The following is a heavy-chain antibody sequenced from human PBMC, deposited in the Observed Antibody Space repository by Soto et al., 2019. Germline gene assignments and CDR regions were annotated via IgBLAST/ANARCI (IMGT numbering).Heavy chain of an antibody. V-gene: IGHV3-21*01. D-gene: IGHD2-21*02. Sequence: PGGSLRLSCAASGFTFSISSMNWVRQAPGKGLEWVSSISGTSDYISYADSVKGRFTISRDNAKNSLYLQMNSLRAEDTAVYYCARGDRGAFDLWGQGTMVTVSS. CDR3: ARGDRGAFDL. J-gene: IGHJ3*01. CDR1: GFTFSISS. CDR2: ISGTSDYI.